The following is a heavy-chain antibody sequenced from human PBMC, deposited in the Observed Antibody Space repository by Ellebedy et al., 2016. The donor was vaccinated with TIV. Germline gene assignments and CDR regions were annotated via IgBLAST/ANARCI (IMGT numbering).Heavy chain of an antibody. Sequence: GESLKISCAASGFTFSYHWMNWARQAPEKGLEWVATINQDGSDDDYVDSVQGRFTISRDNAKNSLYLQMNSLRAGDTAVYYCVTGTVGRGTPAYWGQGTPVTVSS. J-gene: IGHJ4*02. CDR3: VTGTVGRGTPAY. CDR2: INQDGSDD. D-gene: IGHD3-10*01. V-gene: IGHV3-7*03. CDR1: GFTFSYHW.